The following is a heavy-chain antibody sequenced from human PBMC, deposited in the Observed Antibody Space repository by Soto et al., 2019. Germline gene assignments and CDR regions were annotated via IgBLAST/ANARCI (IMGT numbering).Heavy chain of an antibody. Sequence: EVQLVQSGAEVKKPGESLKISCNGSGYSFTSYWIGWVSQMPGKGLEWMGIIYPGDSDTRYSPSFHGQVTISADKSISTADLQWSSLEASDTAMYYCARHDHRDSSSCFGYWGQGTLVTASS. J-gene: IGHJ4*02. CDR1: GYSFTSYW. D-gene: IGHD6-13*01. V-gene: IGHV5-51*01. CDR3: ARHDHRDSSSCFGY. CDR2: IYPGDSDT.